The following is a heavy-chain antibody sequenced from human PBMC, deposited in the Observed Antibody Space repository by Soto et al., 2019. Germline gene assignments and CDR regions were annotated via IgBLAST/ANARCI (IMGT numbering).Heavy chain of an antibody. CDR1: GVSITSHY. Sequence: SETLSLTCAVSGVSITSHYWTWIRQPPGKGLEWIGNIHYSGSTNYSPSLKSRVIISVDTSENQSSLKLSSVTTADTAVYYCTGGGPGHPFDYWGQGTLVTVSS. CDR3: TGGGPGHPFDY. CDR2: IHYSGST. V-gene: IGHV4-59*11. J-gene: IGHJ4*02. D-gene: IGHD7-27*01.